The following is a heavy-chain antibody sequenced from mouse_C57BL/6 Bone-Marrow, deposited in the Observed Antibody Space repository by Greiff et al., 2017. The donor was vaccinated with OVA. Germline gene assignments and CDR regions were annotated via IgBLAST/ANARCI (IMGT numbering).Heavy chain of an antibody. J-gene: IGHJ4*01. CDR3: AGYYGSSYNYAMDY. V-gene: IGHV5-17*01. CDR1: GFTFSDYG. D-gene: IGHD1-1*01. Sequence: EVKLMESGGGLVKPGGSLKLSCAASGFTFSDYGMHWVRQAPEKGLEWVAYISRGSSTIYYADTVKGRFTISSDNANNTLCLQMTSLRSEDTAMYYCAGYYGSSYNYAMDYWGQGTSVTVSS. CDR2: ISRGSSTI.